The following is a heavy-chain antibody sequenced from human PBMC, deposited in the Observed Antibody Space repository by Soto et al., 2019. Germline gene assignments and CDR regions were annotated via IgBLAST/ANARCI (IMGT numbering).Heavy chain of an antibody. Sequence: SETLSLTCTVSGGSISSYYWSWIRQPPGKGLEWIGYIYYSGSTNYNPSLKSRVTISVDTSKNQFSLKLSSVTAADTAVYYCAGGAIVVVPAFDYWGQGTLVTVSS. J-gene: IGHJ4*02. CDR3: AGGAIVVVPAFDY. V-gene: IGHV4-59*01. CDR2: IYYSGST. D-gene: IGHD2-2*01. CDR1: GGSISSYY.